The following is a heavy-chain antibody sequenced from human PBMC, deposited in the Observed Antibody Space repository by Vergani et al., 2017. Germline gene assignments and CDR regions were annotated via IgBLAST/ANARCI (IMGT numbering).Heavy chain of an antibody. Sequence: QVQLQESGPGLLKPSQTLSLTCTVSGGSLSSGSYYWSWVRQRPGKGLEWIGYIYNSGSTYYNPSLKSRVTISVDASKNQFSLKLSSVTAADTAVYYCAGDTHSWQRADRWGQGLLVSVSS. CDR3: AGDTHSWQRADR. V-gene: IGHV4-31*03. J-gene: IGHJ5*02. CDR1: GGSLSSGSYY. CDR2: IYNSGST. D-gene: IGHD6-13*01.